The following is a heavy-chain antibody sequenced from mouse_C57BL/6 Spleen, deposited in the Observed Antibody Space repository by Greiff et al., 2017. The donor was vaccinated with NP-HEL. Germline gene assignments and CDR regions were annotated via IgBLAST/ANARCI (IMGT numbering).Heavy chain of an antibody. J-gene: IGHJ2*01. CDR3: ARNYGSSYGY. CDR1: GYTFTSYW. CDR2: IYPSDSET. D-gene: IGHD1-1*01. Sequence: QVQLQQPGAELVRPGSSVKLSCKASGYTFTSYWMDWVKQRPGQGLEWIGNIYPSDSETHYTQKFKDKATLTVDKSSSTAYMQLSSLTSEDSAVYYCARNYGSSYGYWGQGTTLTVSS. V-gene: IGHV1-61*01.